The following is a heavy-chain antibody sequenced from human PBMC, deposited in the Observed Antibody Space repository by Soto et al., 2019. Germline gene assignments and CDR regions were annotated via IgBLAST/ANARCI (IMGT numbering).Heavy chain of an antibody. Sequence: EVQLVQSGAEVKKPGESLKISCKGSGYSFTSYHIVWVRQMPGKRLEWMGIIYPGDSETRYSPSLQGQVTMSADKSTSTAYRQWSSLKASDTAMYYCARRSYCDGDCTSRPYDYYGMDVWGQGTTVTVSS. CDR1: GYSFTSYH. J-gene: IGHJ6*02. D-gene: IGHD2-21*02. V-gene: IGHV5-51*01. CDR2: IYPGDSET. CDR3: ARRSYCDGDCTSRPYDYYGMDV.